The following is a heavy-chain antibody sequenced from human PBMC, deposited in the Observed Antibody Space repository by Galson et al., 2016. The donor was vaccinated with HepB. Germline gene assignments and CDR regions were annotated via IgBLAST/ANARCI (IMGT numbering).Heavy chain of an antibody. V-gene: IGHV4-4*02. Sequence: SETLSLTCAISGGSISSNNLWSWVRQPPGKGLEWIGEIYHSGSTSYNQSLKSRVTISLDKSNNKFSLKLTSVTAAGTAVYYCAREDRGSFDYWGQGTLVTVSS. CDR1: GGSISSNNL. CDR2: IYHSGST. D-gene: IGHD3-10*01. J-gene: IGHJ4*02. CDR3: AREDRGSFDY.